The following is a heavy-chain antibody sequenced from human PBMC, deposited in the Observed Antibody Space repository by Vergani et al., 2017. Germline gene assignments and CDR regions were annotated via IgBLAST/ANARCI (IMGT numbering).Heavy chain of an antibody. CDR1: GDTFTDYF. CDR2: INPNSGGT. CDR3: ARVGTSSNRDYFDY. V-gene: IGHV1-2*02. Sequence: QVQLVQSGAAVKKPGASVKVSCKASGDTFTDYFMHWVRQAPGQGLEWMGWINPNSGGTNYEQKFQGRVTMTRDTSISIAYMELSNLRSDDTAVYYCARVGTSSNRDYFDYWGQGTLVTVSS. D-gene: IGHD2-2*01. J-gene: IGHJ4*02.